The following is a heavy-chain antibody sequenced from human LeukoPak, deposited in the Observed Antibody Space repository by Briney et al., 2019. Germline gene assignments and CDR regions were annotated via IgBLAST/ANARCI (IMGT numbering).Heavy chain of an antibody. V-gene: IGHV4-38-2*01. CDR2: FFQSEKS. Sequence: SETLSLTCGISGHSTTRGYYWALFRQSPGKGPEWIATFFQSEKSFYNASLESRVIMSLDTSTSQFSLNLTSVTAADTAVYYCARVLPVPYLLDSWGQGTHVTVSS. D-gene: IGHD3-10*02. J-gene: IGHJ4*02. CDR3: ARVLPVPYLLDS. CDR1: GHSTTRGYY.